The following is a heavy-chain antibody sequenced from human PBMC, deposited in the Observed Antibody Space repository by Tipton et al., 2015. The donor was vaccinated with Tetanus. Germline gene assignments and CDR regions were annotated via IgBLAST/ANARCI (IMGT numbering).Heavy chain of an antibody. Sequence: GLVKPSETLSLTRIVSGGSLFSGSFYWAWVRQPPGKGLEWIGNIYYSGSTYYNPSLKSRVTISVDTSKNQFSLRLSSVTAADTAVYYCARDHGITWGGMGYYYGMDVWGQGTTVTVSS. V-gene: IGHV4-30-4*08. CDR2: IYYSGST. CDR1: GGSLFSGSFY. D-gene: IGHD3-16*01. J-gene: IGHJ6*02. CDR3: ARDHGITWGGMGYYYGMDV.